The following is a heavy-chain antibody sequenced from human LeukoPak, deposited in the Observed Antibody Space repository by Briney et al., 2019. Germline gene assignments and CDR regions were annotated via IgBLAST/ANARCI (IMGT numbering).Heavy chain of an antibody. V-gene: IGHV1-46*01. CDR2: INPSGGST. D-gene: IGHD1-26*01. CDR3: ARAEWERGAFDI. CDR1: GYTFTSYY. J-gene: IGHJ3*02. Sequence: AASVKVSCKASGYTFTSYYMHWVRQAPGQGLEWMGIINPSGGSTSYAQKFQGRVTMTRDMSTSTVYMELSSLRSEDTAVYYCARAEWERGAFDIWGQGTMVTVSS.